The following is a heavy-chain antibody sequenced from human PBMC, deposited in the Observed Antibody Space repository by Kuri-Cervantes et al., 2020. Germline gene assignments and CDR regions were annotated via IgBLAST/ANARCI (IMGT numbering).Heavy chain of an antibody. Sequence: GGSLRLSCAASGFTFSSYAMHWVRQAPGKGLEWVAVISYDGSNKYYADSVKGRFTISRDNSKNTLYLQMNSLRAEDTAVYYCAKGPYYWSGYSTGAYYYYYYGMDVWGQGTTVTVSS. CDR3: AKGPYYWSGYSTGAYYYYYYGMDV. D-gene: IGHD3-3*01. V-gene: IGHV3-30-3*01. CDR1: GFTFSSYA. J-gene: IGHJ6*02. CDR2: ISYDGSNK.